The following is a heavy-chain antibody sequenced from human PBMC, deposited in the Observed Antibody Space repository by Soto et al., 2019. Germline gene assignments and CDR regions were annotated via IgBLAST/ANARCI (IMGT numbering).Heavy chain of an antibody. D-gene: IGHD2-2*01. Sequence: SETLSLTCAVYGGSFSGYYWSWIRQRPGKGLEWIGEINHSGSTNYNPSLKSRVTISVDTSKNQFSLKLSSVTAADTAVYSCARHPGYCSGSNCYGYYTMDVWGQGTTVTVSS. CDR2: INHSGST. CDR3: ARHPGYCSGSNCYGYYTMDV. CDR1: GGSFSGYY. J-gene: IGHJ6*02. V-gene: IGHV4-34*01.